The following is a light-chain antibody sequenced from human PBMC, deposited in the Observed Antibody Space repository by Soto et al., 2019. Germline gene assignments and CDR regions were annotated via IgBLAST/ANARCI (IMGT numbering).Light chain of an antibody. Sequence: QSVLTQPASVSGSPGQSTTISCTGTSSDVGGYNYVSWYQQHPGKAPKLMIYDVSNRPSGVSNRFSGSKSGNTASLTISGLQADDQADYYCSSYSSSSTLYVFGTGTKVTVL. J-gene: IGLJ1*01. V-gene: IGLV2-14*01. CDR1: SSDVGGYNY. CDR2: DVS. CDR3: SSYSSSSTLYV.